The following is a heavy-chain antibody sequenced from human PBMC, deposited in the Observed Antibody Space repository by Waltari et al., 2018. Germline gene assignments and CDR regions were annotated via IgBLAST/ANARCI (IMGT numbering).Heavy chain of an antibody. CDR1: GGSISSSSYY. D-gene: IGHD5-12*01. J-gene: IGHJ6*02. Sequence: QLQLQESGPGLVKPSETLSLTCTVSGGSISSSSYYWGWIRQPPGKGLEWIGSNYYSGSTYYNPSLKSRVTISVDTSKNQCSLKLSSGTAADTAVYYCARRLEMATISHRLYDYYGMDVWGQGTTVTVSS. CDR3: ARRLEMATISHRLYDYYGMDV. CDR2: NYYSGST. V-gene: IGHV4-39*01.